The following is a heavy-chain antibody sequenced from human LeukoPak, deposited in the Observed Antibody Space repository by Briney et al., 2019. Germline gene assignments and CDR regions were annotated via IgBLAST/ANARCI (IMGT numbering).Heavy chain of an antibody. V-gene: IGHV4-34*01. J-gene: IGHJ4*02. Sequence: SETLSLTCAVYGGSFSGYYWSWIRQPPGKGLEWIGEINRSGSTNYNPSLKSRVTISVDTSKNQFSLKLSSVTAADMAVYYCARGPHTGVNYYDSSGYYYWGQGTLVTVSS. CDR3: ARGPHTGVNYYDSSGYYY. CDR1: GGSFSGYY. CDR2: INRSGST. D-gene: IGHD3-22*01.